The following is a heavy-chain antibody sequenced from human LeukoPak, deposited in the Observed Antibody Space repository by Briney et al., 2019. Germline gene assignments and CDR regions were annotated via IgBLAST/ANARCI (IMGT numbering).Heavy chain of an antibody. J-gene: IGHJ5*02. CDR3: ARGLGGYYDSSGYYLGWFDP. D-gene: IGHD3-22*01. Sequence: GASVKVSCKASGYTFTSYGISWVRQAPGQRLEWMGWINAGNGNTKYSQKFQGRVTIPRDTSASTAYMELSSLRSEDTAVYYCARGLGGYYDSSGYYLGWFDPWGQGTLVTVSS. CDR2: INAGNGNT. CDR1: GYTFTSYG. V-gene: IGHV1-3*01.